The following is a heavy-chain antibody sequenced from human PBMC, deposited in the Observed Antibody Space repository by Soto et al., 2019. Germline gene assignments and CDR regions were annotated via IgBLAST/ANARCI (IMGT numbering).Heavy chain of an antibody. V-gene: IGHV4-39*01. CDR1: GGSISSSSYY. J-gene: IGHJ5*02. D-gene: IGHD2-15*01. CDR2: IYYSGST. CDR3: ATHIVVVVAATQPDWFDP. Sequence: SETLSLTCTVSGGSISSSSYYWGWIRQPPGKGLEWIGSIYYSGSTYYNPSLKSRVTISVDTSKNQFSLKLSSVTAADTAVYYCATHIVVVVAATQPDWFDPWGQGTLITVSS.